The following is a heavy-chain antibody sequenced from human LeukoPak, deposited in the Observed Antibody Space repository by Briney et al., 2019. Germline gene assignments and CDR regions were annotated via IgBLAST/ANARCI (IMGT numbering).Heavy chain of an antibody. CDR3: ARGYSSSWYDY. CDR1: GYTFTSYG. Sequence: ASVKVSCKASGYTFTSYGINWVRQAPGQGLQWMGWISAYNGYTNYAQKLQVRVTMTTDTSTSTAYMELRSLRSDDTAVYYCARGYSSSWYDYWGQGTLVTVSS. V-gene: IGHV1-18*01. D-gene: IGHD6-13*01. CDR2: ISAYNGYT. J-gene: IGHJ4*02.